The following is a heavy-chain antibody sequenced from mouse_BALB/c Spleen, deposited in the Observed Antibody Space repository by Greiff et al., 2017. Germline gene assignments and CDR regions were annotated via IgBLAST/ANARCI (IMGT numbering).Heavy chain of an antibody. CDR1: GYTFTSYW. V-gene: IGHV1-7*01. D-gene: IGHD2-4*01. Sequence: QVQLKQSGAELAKPGASVKMSCKASGYTFTSYWMHWVKQRPGQGLEWIGYINPSTGYTEYNQKFKDKATLTADKSSSTAYMQLSSLTSEDSAVYYCARYYDYDLYAMDYWGQGTSVTVSS. CDR3: ARYYDYDLYAMDY. J-gene: IGHJ4*01. CDR2: INPSTGYT.